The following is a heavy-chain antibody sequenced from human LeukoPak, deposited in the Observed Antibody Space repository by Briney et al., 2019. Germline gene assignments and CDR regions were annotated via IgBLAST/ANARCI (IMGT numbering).Heavy chain of an antibody. CDR3: ARVRDSSGYYYLAFDY. J-gene: IGHJ4*02. Sequence: HPGGSLRLSCAASGFTFSDHYMNWVRQAPGKGLEWVSYISSSSSTIYYADSVKGRFTISRDNAKNSLYLQMNSLRAEDTAVYYCARVRDSSGYYYLAFDYWGQGTLVTVSS. CDR2: ISSSSSTI. CDR1: GFTFSDHY. V-gene: IGHV3-48*01. D-gene: IGHD3-22*01.